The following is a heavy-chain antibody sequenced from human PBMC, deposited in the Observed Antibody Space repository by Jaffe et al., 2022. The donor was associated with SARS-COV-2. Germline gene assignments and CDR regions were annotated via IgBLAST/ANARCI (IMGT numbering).Heavy chain of an antibody. CDR1: GGSISSSSYY. Sequence: QLQLQESGPGLVKPSETLSLTCTVSGGSISSSSYYWGWIRQPPGKGLEWIGSIYYSGSTYYNPSLKSRVTISVDTSKNQFSLKLSSVTAADTAVYYCASSDRNLDYYGSGSYYGGNWFDPWGQGTLVTVSS. J-gene: IGHJ5*02. V-gene: IGHV4-39*01. CDR3: ASSDRNLDYYGSGSYYGGNWFDP. D-gene: IGHD3-10*01. CDR2: IYYSGST.